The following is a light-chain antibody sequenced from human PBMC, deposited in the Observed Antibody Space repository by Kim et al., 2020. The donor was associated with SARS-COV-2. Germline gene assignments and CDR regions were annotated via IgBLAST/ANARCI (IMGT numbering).Light chain of an antibody. V-gene: IGKV3-20*01. CDR3: QQYGSSPQVGPT. J-gene: IGKJ2*01. CDR2: GAS. CDR1: QSVSSSY. Sequence: EIVLTQSPGTLSLSPGERATLSCRASQSVSSSYLAWYQQKPGQAPRLLIYGASSRATGIPDRFSGSGSGTDFTLTISRLEPEDFAVYYCQQYGSSPQVGPTFGQGTKLEI.